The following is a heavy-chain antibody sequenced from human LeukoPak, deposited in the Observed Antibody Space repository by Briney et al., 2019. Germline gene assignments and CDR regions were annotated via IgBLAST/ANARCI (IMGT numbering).Heavy chain of an antibody. D-gene: IGHD6-6*01. Sequence: ASMKVSCQASGYTFTDYYMYWVRQAPGQGLEWVGWINPKTDNTHYAQKFQGRVTLTRDTSLSTAYMELSSLKSDDTAVYYCARDRNSGSSLDIWGQGTMLTVSS. CDR2: INPKTDNT. V-gene: IGHV1-2*02. J-gene: IGHJ3*02. CDR3: ARDRNSGSSLDI. CDR1: GYTFTDYY.